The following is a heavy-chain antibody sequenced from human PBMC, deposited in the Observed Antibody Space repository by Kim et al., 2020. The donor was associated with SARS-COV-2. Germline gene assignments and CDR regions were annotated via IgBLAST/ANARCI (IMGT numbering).Heavy chain of an antibody. V-gene: IGHV4-39*01. CDR1: GGSISDNYYY. CDR3: ARHVWAGYSSTWYMDY. D-gene: IGHD6-13*01. J-gene: IGHJ4*02. CDR2: IFYSGST. Sequence: SETLSLTRSVSGGSISDNYYYWAWIRQPPGKGLEWIGSIFYSGSTYYNPSLKTQVTLSVDTPKNQFSLKVRSVTAADTAVYYCARHVWAGYSSTWYMDYWGQGTRVTVSS.